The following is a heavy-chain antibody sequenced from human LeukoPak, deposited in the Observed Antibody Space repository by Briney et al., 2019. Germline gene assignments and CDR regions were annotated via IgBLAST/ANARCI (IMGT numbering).Heavy chain of an antibody. V-gene: IGHV1-2*02. CDR2: INPNSGGT. D-gene: IGHD5-18*01. Sequence: ASVKVSCKASGYTFTGYYMHWVRQAPGQGLEWMGWINPNSGGTNYAQKFQGRVTMTRDTSISTAYMELRSLRSDDTAVYYCARTGNVDTAMAPTAALDYWGQGTLVTVSS. J-gene: IGHJ4*02. CDR3: ARTGNVDTAMAPTAALDY. CDR1: GYTFTGYY.